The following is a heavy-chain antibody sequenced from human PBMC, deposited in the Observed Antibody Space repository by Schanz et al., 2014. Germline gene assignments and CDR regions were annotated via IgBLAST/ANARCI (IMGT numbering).Heavy chain of an antibody. J-gene: IGHJ4*02. CDR1: GFNFSDYA. CDR3: ARGGSGSHYRLDY. Sequence: EVQLLESGGGLVQPGGSLRLSCAASGFNFSDYAMCWVRQAPGKGLEWVSYVSRSTPDIYYADSMKGRFTVSRDNAENALYLQMNSLRAEDTGLYFCARGGSGSHYRLDYWGQGTLXTVSS. D-gene: IGHD1-26*01. V-gene: IGHV3-48*01. CDR2: VSRSTPDI.